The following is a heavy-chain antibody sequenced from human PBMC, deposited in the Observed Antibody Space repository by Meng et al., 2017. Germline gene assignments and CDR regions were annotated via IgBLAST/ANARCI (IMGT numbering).Heavy chain of an antibody. V-gene: IGHV3-30*04. CDR3: ARDLRGASDY. CDR2: ISYDGSNK. CDR1: GFTFSSYA. Sequence: QVQLVESGGGVCQPGRSMRLSCAASGFTFSSYAMHWVRQAPGKGLEWVAVISYDGSNKYYADSVKGRFTISRDNSKNTLYLQMNSLRAEDTAVYYCARDLRGASDYWGQGTLVTVSS. J-gene: IGHJ4*02. D-gene: IGHD1-26*01.